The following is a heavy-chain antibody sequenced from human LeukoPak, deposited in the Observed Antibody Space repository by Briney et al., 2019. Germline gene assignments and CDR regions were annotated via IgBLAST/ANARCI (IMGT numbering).Heavy chain of an antibody. CDR2: ITPYNGNP. Sequence: ASVKVSCKGSGYTFTSYGISWGGQAPGQGGERMGCITPYNGNPTYAHNLQRRLTITTDTSTSTAYMELRSLRSDHTAVYYCARVEAAPRFDAFDIWGQGTLVTVSS. D-gene: IGHD6-6*01. V-gene: IGHV1-18*04. CDR1: GYTFTSYG. CDR3: ARVEAAPRFDAFDI. J-gene: IGHJ3*02.